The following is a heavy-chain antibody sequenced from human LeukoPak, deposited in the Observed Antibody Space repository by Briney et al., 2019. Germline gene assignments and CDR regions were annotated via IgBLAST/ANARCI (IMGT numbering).Heavy chain of an antibody. CDR3: ARAFGDGYMSYYFDY. CDR2: INHSGST. CDR1: GGSFSGYY. J-gene: IGHJ4*02. D-gene: IGHD5-24*01. Sequence: PSETLSLTCAVYGGSFSGYYWSWIRQPPGKGLEWIGEINHSGSTNYNPSLKSRVTISVDTSKNQFSLKLSSVTAADTAVYYCARAFGDGYMSYYFDYWGQGTLVTVSS. V-gene: IGHV4-34*01.